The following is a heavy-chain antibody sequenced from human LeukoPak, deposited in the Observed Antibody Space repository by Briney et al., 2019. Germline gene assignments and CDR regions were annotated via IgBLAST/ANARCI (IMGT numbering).Heavy chain of an antibody. CDR1: GFTFSSYA. J-gene: IGHJ4*02. D-gene: IGHD5-12*01. CDR2: ISGSGGST. V-gene: IGHV3-23*01. CDR3: ARGRDGGYDFDY. Sequence: GGSLRLSCAASGFTFSSYAMSWVRQAPGKGLEWVSAISGSGGSTYYADSVKGRFTISRDTSKNTLYLQMNSLRAEDTAVYYCARGRDGGYDFDYWGQGTLVTVSS.